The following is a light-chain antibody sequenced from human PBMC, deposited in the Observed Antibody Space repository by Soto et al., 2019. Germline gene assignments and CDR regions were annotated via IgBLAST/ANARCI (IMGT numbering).Light chain of an antibody. CDR3: QQYNNWPSLT. V-gene: IGKV3-15*01. CDR2: GAS. Sequence: EIVMTQFPATLSVSPGERATLSCRASQSVRSNLAWYQQKPGQVPRLLIYGASTRATGIPARFSGSGSGTEFTLTISSLQSEDFAVYYCQQYNNWPSLTFGGGTKVVI. CDR1: QSVRSN. J-gene: IGKJ4*01.